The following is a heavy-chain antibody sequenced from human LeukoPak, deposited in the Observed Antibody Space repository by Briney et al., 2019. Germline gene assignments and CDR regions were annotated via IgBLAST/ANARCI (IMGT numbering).Heavy chain of an antibody. V-gene: IGHV3-21*01. D-gene: IGHD6-19*01. CDR2: ISSSSSYI. CDR3: ARDRSRGIAVAGTREYFDY. Sequence: PGGSLRLSCAASGFTFSSYSMNWVRQAPGKGLEWVSSISSSSSYIYYADSVKGRFTISRDNAKNSLYLRMNSLRAEDTAVYYCARDRSRGIAVAGTREYFDYWGQGTLVTVSS. CDR1: GFTFSSYS. J-gene: IGHJ4*02.